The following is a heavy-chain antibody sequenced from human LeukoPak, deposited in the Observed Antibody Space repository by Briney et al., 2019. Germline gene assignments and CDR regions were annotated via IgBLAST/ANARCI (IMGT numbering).Heavy chain of an antibody. CDR2: ISSSGSTK. Sequence: GALKPSRETFGIHLRNHGMKLVRPAPGKGPEGGSYISSSGSTKYYADSVKGRFTISRDNAMHSLYLQMNSLRVEDTAVYYCASLRPRQQLVVDSWGQGTLVAVSS. J-gene: IGHJ4*02. V-gene: IGHV3-48*03. CDR1: GIHLRNHG. D-gene: IGHD6-13*01. CDR3: ASLRPRQQLVVDS.